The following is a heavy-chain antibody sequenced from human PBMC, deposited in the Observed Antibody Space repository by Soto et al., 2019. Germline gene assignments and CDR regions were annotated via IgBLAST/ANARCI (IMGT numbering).Heavy chain of an antibody. CDR3: AKERNSWYSSGSDS. Sequence: EGFLRLSCAASGFTFSSCAMGWVRQAPGKGLEWVSSISVNGGSTYYADSVKGRFTISRDNSKNILYLHMISLRAEDTAVYYCAKERNSWYSSGSDSWGQGTLVTVSS. D-gene: IGHD2-15*01. J-gene: IGHJ4*02. CDR2: ISVNGGST. CDR1: GFTFSSCA. V-gene: IGHV3-23*01.